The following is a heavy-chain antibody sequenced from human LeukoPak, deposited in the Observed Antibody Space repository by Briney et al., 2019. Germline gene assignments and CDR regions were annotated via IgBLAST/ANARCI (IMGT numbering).Heavy chain of an antibody. CDR3: AKSDHNSWNSFDI. J-gene: IGHJ3*02. CDR2: INPNNGNL. V-gene: IGHV1-8*03. CDR1: GYTFGSDD. Sequence: GASVKVSCKASGYTFGSDDINWVRQATGQGLEWMGWINPNNGNLGYAQKFQGRVTIIRNTPISTAYLELSSLTSEATAVYYCAKSDHNSWNSFDIWGQGTMVTVSS. D-gene: IGHD1-26*01.